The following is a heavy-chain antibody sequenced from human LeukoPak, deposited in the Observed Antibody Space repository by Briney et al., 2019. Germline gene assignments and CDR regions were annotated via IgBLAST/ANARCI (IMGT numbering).Heavy chain of an antibody. V-gene: IGHV3-23*01. J-gene: IGHJ4*02. D-gene: IGHD3-22*01. Sequence: GGSLRLSCAASGFTFSTYAMNWARQAPGKGLEWVSGISGSGDNTYYTDSVKGRFTISRDNSKDTLYLQMNSLRAEDTAVYYCAKERSSGVYRLFDYWGQGTLVTVSS. CDR1: GFTFSTYA. CDR3: AKERSSGVYRLFDY. CDR2: ISGSGDNT.